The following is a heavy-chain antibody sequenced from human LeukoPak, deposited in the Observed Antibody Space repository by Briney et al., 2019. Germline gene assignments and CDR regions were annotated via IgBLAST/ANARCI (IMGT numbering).Heavy chain of an antibody. CDR1: GFPFTTFW. J-gene: IGHJ4*02. Sequence: PGGSLRLSCAASGFPFTTFWMSWVRQAPGKGLEWVANIKQDGSERYYVDSVKGRFTISRDNAKNSLYLQMSSLRAEDTGVYYCAGSGWQVSLHYWGQGALLTVSS. D-gene: IGHD6-19*01. V-gene: IGHV3-7*01. CDR3: AGSGWQVSLHY. CDR2: IKQDGSER.